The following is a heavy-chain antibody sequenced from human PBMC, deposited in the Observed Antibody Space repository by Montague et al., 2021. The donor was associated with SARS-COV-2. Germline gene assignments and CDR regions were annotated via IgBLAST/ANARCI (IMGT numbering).Heavy chain of an antibody. J-gene: IGHJ4*02. Sequence: SETLSLTCAVYGGSFSGYRRSWIRQSPGGGLEWMGEIKHTGIASYNPSLKSRVAIPETTSKNQCSLKLSSVTAADTGTYYWARGNEEITMMVVVFTAASCCFDSWGQGALVTVSS. CDR1: GGSFSGYR. V-gene: IGHV4-34*01. CDR2: IKHTGIA. D-gene: IGHD3-22*01. CDR3: ARGNEEITMMVVVFTAASCCFDS.